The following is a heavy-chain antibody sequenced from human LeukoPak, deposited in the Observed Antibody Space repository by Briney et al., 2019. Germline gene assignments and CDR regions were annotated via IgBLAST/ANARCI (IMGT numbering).Heavy chain of an antibody. V-gene: IGHV3-30*19. CDR1: GFTFSNYV. CDR2: IFYDGTNK. D-gene: IGHD5-12*01. CDR3: AKGGGSKLKDAFDV. Sequence: GGSLRLSCAASGFTFSNYVMHWVRQAPGKGLEWVAVIFYDGTNKYYTDSVKGRFTISRDNSKNTLDVQMDSLRAEDTAVYYCAKGGGSKLKDAFDVWGQGTVVTVSA. J-gene: IGHJ3*01.